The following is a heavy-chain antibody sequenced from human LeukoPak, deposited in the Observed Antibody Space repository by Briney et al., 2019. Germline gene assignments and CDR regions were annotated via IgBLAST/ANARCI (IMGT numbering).Heavy chain of an antibody. J-gene: IGHJ4*02. CDR3: ARGGSSSWYSSGSY. D-gene: IGHD6-13*01. CDR2: INPNSGGT. V-gene: IGHV1-2*02. Sequence: ASVKVSCKASGYTFTGYYMHWVRQAPGQGLEWMGWINPNSGGTNYAQKFHGRVTMTRDTSISTAYMELSRLRSDDTAVYYCARGGSSSWYSSGSYWGQGTLVTVSS. CDR1: GYTFTGYY.